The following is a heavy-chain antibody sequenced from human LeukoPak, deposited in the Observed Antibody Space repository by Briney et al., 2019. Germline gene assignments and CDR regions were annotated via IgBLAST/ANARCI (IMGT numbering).Heavy chain of an antibody. CDR3: ASLTTADAFDI. J-gene: IGHJ3*02. V-gene: IGHV4-59*01. CDR1: GGSISSYY. CDR2: IYDSGST. Sequence: SETLSLTCTVSGGSISSYYWSWIRQPPGKGLEWIGYIYDSGSTNYNPSLKSRVTISVDTSKNQFPLKLSSVTAADMAVFYCASLTTADAFDIWGQGTMVTVSS. D-gene: IGHD3-22*01.